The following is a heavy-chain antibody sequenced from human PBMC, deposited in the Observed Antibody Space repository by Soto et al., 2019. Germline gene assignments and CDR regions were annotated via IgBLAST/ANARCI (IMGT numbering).Heavy chain of an antibody. V-gene: IGHV3-66*01. Sequence: EEQLVESGGGLVQPGGSLRLSCAXSGFTVSSNYMSWVRQAPGKGLEWVSVIYSGGSTYYADSVKGRFTMSRDNSKNTLYLQMNSLRAEDTAVYYCARDSSGYYFDYWGQGTLVTVSS. D-gene: IGHD3-22*01. J-gene: IGHJ4*02. CDR2: IYSGGST. CDR1: GFTVSSNY. CDR3: ARDSSGYYFDY.